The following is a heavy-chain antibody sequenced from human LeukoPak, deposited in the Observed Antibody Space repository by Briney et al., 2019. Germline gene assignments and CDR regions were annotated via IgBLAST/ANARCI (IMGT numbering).Heavy chain of an antibody. J-gene: IGHJ4*02. Sequence: GRSLRLSCAASGFTFSSYGMHWVRQAPGKGLEWVAFIRYDGSNTYYADSVKGRFTISRDNSKNTLYLQMNSLRAEDTAVYYCAKGAKVGATTYFDYWGQGTLVTVSS. CDR3: AKGAKVGATTYFDY. V-gene: IGHV3-30*02. CDR2: IRYDGSNT. CDR1: GFTFSSYG. D-gene: IGHD1-26*01.